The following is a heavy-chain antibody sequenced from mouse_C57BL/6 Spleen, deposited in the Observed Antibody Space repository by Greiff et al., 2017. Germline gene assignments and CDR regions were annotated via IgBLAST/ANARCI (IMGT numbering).Heavy chain of an antibody. J-gene: IGHJ2*01. D-gene: IGHD2-2*01. CDR3: TTPMVTTRSFDY. Sequence: EVQLKESGAELVRPGASVKLSCTASGFNIKDDYMHWVKQRPEQGLEWIGWIDPENGDTEYASKFQGKATITADTSSNTAYLQLSSLTSEDTAVYYCTTPMVTTRSFDYWGQGTTLTVSS. V-gene: IGHV14-4*01. CDR2: IDPENGDT. CDR1: GFNIKDDY.